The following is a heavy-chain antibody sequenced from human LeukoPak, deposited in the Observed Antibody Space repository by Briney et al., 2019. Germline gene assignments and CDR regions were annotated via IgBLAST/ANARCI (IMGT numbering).Heavy chain of an antibody. CDR2: IKADATIT. V-gene: IGHV3-74*01. J-gene: IGHJ5*02. Sequence: GGSLRLSCAASGVTFCEYWMNGGRQAPGEGRMCVSRIKADATITLYAVSVKSRITTPKHNANNTLYLHMARLSVADTAVYYCVKSDWFDPWGRGTRVTVSS. CDR3: VKSDWFDP. CDR1: GVTFCEYW.